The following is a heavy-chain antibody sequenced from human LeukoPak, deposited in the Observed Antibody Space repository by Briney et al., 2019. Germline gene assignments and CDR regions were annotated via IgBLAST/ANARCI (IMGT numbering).Heavy chain of an antibody. Sequence: SETLSLTCAVYGGSFSGYYWSWIRQPPGKGLEWIGEINHSGSTNYNPSLKSRVTISVDTSKNHFSLELSSVTAADTAVYYCARDGSGYGRGMAYWGQGTLVTVSS. V-gene: IGHV4-34*01. D-gene: IGHD5-12*01. CDR1: GGSFSGYY. CDR2: INHSGST. J-gene: IGHJ4*02. CDR3: ARDGSGYGRGMAY.